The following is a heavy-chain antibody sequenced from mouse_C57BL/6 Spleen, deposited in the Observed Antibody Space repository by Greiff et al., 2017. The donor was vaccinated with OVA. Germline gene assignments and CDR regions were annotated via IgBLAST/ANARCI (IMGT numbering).Heavy chain of an antibody. D-gene: IGHD2-1*01. CDR3: ARRYGNPWFAY. J-gene: IGHJ3*01. CDR1: GFTFSSYG. V-gene: IGHV5-6*01. Sequence: EVQVVESGGDLVKPGGSLKLSCAASGFTFSSYGMSWVRQTPDKRLEWVATISSGGSYTYYPDSVKGRFTISRDNAKNTLYLQMSSLKSEDTAMYYCARRYGNPWFAYWGQGTLVTVSA. CDR2: ISSGGSYT.